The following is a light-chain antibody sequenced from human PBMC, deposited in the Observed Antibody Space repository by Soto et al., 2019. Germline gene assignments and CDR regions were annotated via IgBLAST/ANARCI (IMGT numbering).Light chain of an antibody. V-gene: IGKV1-8*01. CDR2: AAS. CDR3: QHYYTYPPT. CDR1: RDISSY. Sequence: AIRMTQSPSSVSVSTGDRVTITCRASRDISSYLAWYQQRPGKAPKFLIYAASTLESGVPSRFSGSGSGTEFTLTISSLQSEDFATYYCQHYYTYPPTFGQGTKV. J-gene: IGKJ1*01.